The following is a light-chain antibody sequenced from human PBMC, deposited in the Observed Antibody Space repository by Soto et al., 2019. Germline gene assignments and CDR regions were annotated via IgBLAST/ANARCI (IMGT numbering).Light chain of an antibody. J-gene: IGKJ1*01. CDR1: QSVSSK. CDR3: QQYNNWPPWT. Sequence: EIVMTQSPATLSVSPGERATLSCRASQSVSSKLAWYQQKPGQAPRLLIHGASTRATGIPARFSGSGSGTELTLTISSLQSEDFAIYYCQQYNNWPPWTFGQGTKVDIK. V-gene: IGKV3-15*01. CDR2: GAS.